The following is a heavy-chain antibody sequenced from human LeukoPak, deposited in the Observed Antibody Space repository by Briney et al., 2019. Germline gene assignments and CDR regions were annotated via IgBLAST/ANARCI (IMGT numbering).Heavy chain of an antibody. CDR1: GFTFSSYA. Sequence: PGGSLRLSCAASGFTFSSYAMYWVRQAPGKGLEWVAVISYDGSNKYYADSVKGRFTISRDNSKNTLYLQMNSLRAEDTAVYYCAREAFVDYWGQGTLVTVSS. V-gene: IGHV3-30-3*01. CDR2: ISYDGSNK. D-gene: IGHD3-3*01. CDR3: AREAFVDY. J-gene: IGHJ4*02.